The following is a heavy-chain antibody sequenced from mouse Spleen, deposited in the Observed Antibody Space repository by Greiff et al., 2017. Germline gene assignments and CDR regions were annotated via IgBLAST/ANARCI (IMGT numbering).Heavy chain of an antibody. Sequence: EVKLVESGGGLVKPGGSLKLSCAASGFAFSSYDMSWVRQTPEKRLEWVAYISSGGGSTYYPDTVKGRFTISRDNAKNTLYLQMSSLKSEDTAMYYCARRGDWFAYWGQGTLVTVSA. CDR2: ISSGGGST. CDR1: GFAFSSYD. J-gene: IGHJ3*01. V-gene: IGHV5-12-1*01. CDR3: ARRGDWFAY. D-gene: IGHD2-13*01.